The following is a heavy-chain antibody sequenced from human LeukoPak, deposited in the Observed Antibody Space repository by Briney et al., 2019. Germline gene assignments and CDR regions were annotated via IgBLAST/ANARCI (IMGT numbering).Heavy chain of an antibody. V-gene: IGHV3-23*01. CDR2: ISGSGGST. D-gene: IGHD6-13*01. Sequence: GGSLRLSCAASGFTFSSYAMSWVRQAPGKGLEWVSAISGSGGSTYYADSVKGRFTISRDNSKNTLYLQMNSLRAEDTAVYYCAKAHTPSSWYPSGYWGQGTLVTVSS. CDR1: GFTFSSYA. CDR3: AKAHTPSSWYPSGY. J-gene: IGHJ4*02.